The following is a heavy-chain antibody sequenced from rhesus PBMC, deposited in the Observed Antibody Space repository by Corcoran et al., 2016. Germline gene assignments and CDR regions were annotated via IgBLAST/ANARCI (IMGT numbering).Heavy chain of an antibody. CDR2: IYGSSTST. J-gene: IGHJ4*01. V-gene: IGHV4S10*01. D-gene: IGHD4-29*01. Sequence: QVQLQESGPGVVKPSETLSLTCAVSGGSISDSYRWSWIRQPPGKGLEWIGYIYGSSTSTNSNPPLKSRVHISKDTSKTQFSLTLSSVTAADTAVYYCARVYGSSYLGSFDYWGQGVLVTVSS. CDR1: GGSISDSYR. CDR3: ARVYGSSYLGSFDY.